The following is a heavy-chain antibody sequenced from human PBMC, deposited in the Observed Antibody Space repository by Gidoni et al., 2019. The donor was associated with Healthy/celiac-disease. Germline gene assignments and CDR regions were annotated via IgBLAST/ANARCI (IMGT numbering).Heavy chain of an antibody. V-gene: IGHV3-23*01. CDR1: GFPFSLYA. J-gene: IGHJ6*02. D-gene: IGHD4-17*01. CDR3: ARRMTTVTTSPGDYHYYGMDV. Sequence: EVQLLESGGGLVQPGGSLRLSCAASGFPFSLYAMSWVRQAPGKGLEWVSAISGSGGSTYYADSVKGRFTISRDNSKNTLYLQMNSLRAEDTAVYYCARRMTTVTTSPGDYHYYGMDVWGQGTTVTVSS. CDR2: ISGSGGST.